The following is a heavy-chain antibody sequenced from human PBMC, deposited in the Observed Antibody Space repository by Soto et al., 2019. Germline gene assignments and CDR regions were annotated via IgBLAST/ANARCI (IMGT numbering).Heavy chain of an antibody. J-gene: IGHJ1*01. D-gene: IGHD1-26*01. Sequence: KESGPVLVKSTETLTLTCTVSGYSLSNARLGVSWIRQPPGKALEWLAHIFSNDEKSYNTSLESRLTISKDISRNQMVLTMTNMYPVDTAAYDSGRLLTVESYVQYGGQGTLVTVTS. CDR2: IFSNDEK. V-gene: IGHV2-26*01. CDR3: GRLLTVESYVQY. CDR1: GYSLSNARLG.